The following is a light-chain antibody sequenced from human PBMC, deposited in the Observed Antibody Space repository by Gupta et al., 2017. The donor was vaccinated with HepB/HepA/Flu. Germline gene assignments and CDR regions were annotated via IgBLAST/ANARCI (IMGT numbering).Light chain of an antibody. Sequence: DIQMTQSPSSLSASVGDRVTITCRASQSISNYLNWYQQKPGKAPKLLIYAASSLQSGVPSRFSGSGSGTDFTLTISRLQPEDFATYYCQQRDSTPRTFGQGTKLDIK. J-gene: IGKJ2*01. CDR1: QSISNY. CDR3: QQRDSTPRT. V-gene: IGKV1-39*01. CDR2: AAS.